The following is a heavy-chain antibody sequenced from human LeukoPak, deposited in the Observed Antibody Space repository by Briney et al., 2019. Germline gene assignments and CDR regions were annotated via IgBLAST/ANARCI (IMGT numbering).Heavy chain of an antibody. CDR3: ARMIAVVGNASGFW. CDR1: GYTFTGYY. Sequence: ASVKVSCKASGYTFTGYYMRWVRQAPGQGLEWMGWINPNSGGTNYAQKFQGRVTMTRDTSISTACMELSRLRSDDTAVYYCARMIAVVGNASGFWWGQGTLVTVSS. CDR2: INPNSGGT. V-gene: IGHV1-2*02. J-gene: IGHJ4*02. D-gene: IGHD3-22*01.